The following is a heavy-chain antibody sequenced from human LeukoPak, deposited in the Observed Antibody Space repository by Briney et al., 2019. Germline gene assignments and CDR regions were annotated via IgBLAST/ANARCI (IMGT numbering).Heavy chain of an antibody. CDR3: AKSKPYYYGSGSYYKNPFDY. Sequence: PGGSLRLSCAASGFSLSSYGMTWVRQAPGKGLEWVSGISGSGDSTYYADSVKGRFTISRDNSKNSLYLQMNSLRAEDTAIYYCAKSKPYYYGSGSYYKNPFDYWGQGTLVTVSS. CDR1: GFSLSSYG. CDR2: ISGSGDST. D-gene: IGHD3-10*01. J-gene: IGHJ4*02. V-gene: IGHV3-23*01.